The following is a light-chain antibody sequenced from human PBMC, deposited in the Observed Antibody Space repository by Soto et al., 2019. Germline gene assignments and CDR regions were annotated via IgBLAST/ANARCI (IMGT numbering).Light chain of an antibody. CDR2: AES. Sequence: DIQMTQSPSSLSASVGDRVTITCRASQSISSYLNWYQQKPGKAPKLLIYAESSLQSGVPSRFSGSGSGTDFTLTISSLHPEDFATYYCQQSYSTPPYTFGQGTKLEIK. J-gene: IGKJ2*01. V-gene: IGKV1-39*01. CDR1: QSISSY. CDR3: QQSYSTPPYT.